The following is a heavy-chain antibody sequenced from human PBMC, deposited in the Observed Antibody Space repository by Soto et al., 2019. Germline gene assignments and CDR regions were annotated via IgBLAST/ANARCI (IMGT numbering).Heavy chain of an antibody. Sequence: PGGSLRLSCAVSGFSFSTSWMSWVRQAPGKGLEWVANIKQDGSETYYVDSVKGRFTLSRDNAKNSLYLQMNSLRAEDTAVYYCARDSPFDYWGQGTLVPVSS. J-gene: IGHJ4*02. CDR3: ARDSPFDY. CDR2: IKQDGSET. V-gene: IGHV3-7*03. CDR1: GFSFSTSW.